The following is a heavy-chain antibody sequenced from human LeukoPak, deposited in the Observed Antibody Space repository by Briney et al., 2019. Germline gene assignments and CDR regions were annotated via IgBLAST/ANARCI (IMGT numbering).Heavy chain of an antibody. J-gene: IGHJ4*02. V-gene: IGHV3-23*01. CDR3: AKNVRALAAGDFDY. Sequence: PGGSLRLTCSAYGFTFSSYAMSGVRQAPGKGLEWVSAISGSGGSTYYADSVKGRFTISRDNSKNTLYLQMNSLRAEDTAVYYCAKNVRALAAGDFDYWSQETLVTVSS. CDR1: GFTFSSYA. CDR2: ISGSGGST. D-gene: IGHD6-13*01.